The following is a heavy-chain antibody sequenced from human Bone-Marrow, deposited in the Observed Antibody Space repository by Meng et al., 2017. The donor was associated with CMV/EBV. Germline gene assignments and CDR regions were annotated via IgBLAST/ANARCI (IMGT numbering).Heavy chain of an antibody. CDR3: ASEFLRGYSSKGYGMDV. CDR2: IYYSGST. J-gene: IGHJ6*02. Sequence: SETLSLTCTVSGGSISSSSYYWGWIRQPPGKGLEWIGSIYYSGSTYYNPSLKSRVTISVDTSKNQFSLKLSSVTAADTAVYYCASEFLRGYSSKGYGMDVWGQGTTVTGSS. CDR1: GGSISSSSYY. V-gene: IGHV4-39*01. D-gene: IGHD5-18*01.